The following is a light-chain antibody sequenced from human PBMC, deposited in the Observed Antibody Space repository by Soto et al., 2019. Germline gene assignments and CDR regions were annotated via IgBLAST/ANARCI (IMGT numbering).Light chain of an antibody. CDR3: QQYDSSPRT. J-gene: IGKJ1*01. V-gene: IGKV3-20*01. CDR1: QSVRSYS. Sequence: ENVLTQSPGTRSLSPLEVATPAFMASQSVRSYSLAWYQQKPGQAPRLVMYGTSNRATGIPDRFSGSGSGTDFTLTISRLEPQDFAVYYCQQYDSSPRTFGQGTKVDIK. CDR2: GTS.